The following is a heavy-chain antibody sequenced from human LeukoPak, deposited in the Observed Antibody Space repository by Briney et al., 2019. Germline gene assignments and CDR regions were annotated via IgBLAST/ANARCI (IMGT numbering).Heavy chain of an antibody. CDR1: GGSISSYY. CDR2: IYYSGST. J-gene: IGHJ4*02. CDR3: ARYTRRFQSSYFDY. D-gene: IGHD3-3*01. Sequence: SETLSLTCTVSGGSISSYYWSWIRQPPGKGLEWIGYIYYSGSTNYNPPLKSRVTISVDTSKNQFSLKLSSVTAADTAVYYCARYTRRFQSSYFDYWGQGTLVTVSS. V-gene: IGHV4-59*01.